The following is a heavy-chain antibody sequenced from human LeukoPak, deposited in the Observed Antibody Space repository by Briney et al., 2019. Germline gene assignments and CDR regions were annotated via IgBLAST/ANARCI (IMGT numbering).Heavy chain of an antibody. V-gene: IGHV3-13*01. D-gene: IGHD6-19*01. J-gene: IGHJ6*02. CDR1: GFTFSSYD. Sequence: GGSLRLSCAASGFTFSSYDMQWVRQVIGKGLEWVSAIGIAGDTHYSGSVKGRFTISRENAKNSLYLQMNSLGAGDTAVYYCARDPSGRGMDVWGRGTTVTVSS. CDR3: ARDPSGRGMDV. CDR2: IGIAGDT.